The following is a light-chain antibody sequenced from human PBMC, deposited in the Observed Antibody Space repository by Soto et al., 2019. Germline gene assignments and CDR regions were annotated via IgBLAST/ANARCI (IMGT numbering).Light chain of an antibody. CDR1: ESVTSR. CDR2: GAS. CDR3: QQYHFWPPT. Sequence: EIVMTQSPVTLSVSPGERATLSCRASESVTSRFAWYQQRPGQAPRLLISGASIRATGVPARFSGSGSGTEFNLTISSLQSEDFVVYFCQQYHFWPPTFGQGTRLDIK. V-gene: IGKV3-15*01. J-gene: IGKJ5*01.